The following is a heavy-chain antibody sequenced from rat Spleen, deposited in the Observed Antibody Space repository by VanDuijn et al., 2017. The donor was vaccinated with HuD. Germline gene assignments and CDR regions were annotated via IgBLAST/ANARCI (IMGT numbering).Heavy chain of an antibody. Sequence: EVQLVESGGGLVQPGRSLKLSCAASGFTFSSFSMAWVRQAPEKGLEWVATISYDGSSTYYRDSVKGRFTISRDIAKSTLYLQMNNLRSEDTATYYCTRGTYFRHWGQGVMVTVSS. CDR2: ISYDGSST. CDR1: GFTFSSFS. D-gene: IGHD4-6*01. J-gene: IGHJ2*01. V-gene: IGHV5-7*01. CDR3: TRGTYFRH.